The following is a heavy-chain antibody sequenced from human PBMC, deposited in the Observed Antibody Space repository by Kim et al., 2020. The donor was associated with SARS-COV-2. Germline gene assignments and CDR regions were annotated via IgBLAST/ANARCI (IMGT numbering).Heavy chain of an antibody. Sequence: SETLSLTCTVSAGSNTPYFWSCFRHPPGSGLEWIGYIYYDGSTNYNPYNPSPKSPSAMKVTLSQSQFSLTLTSVTAADPAVDTCAKYYCIIGICRGFDF. CDR2: IYYDGST. CDR1: AGSNTPYF. V-gene: IGHV4-59*08. CDR3: AKYYCIIGICRGFDF. J-gene: IGHJ4*01. D-gene: IGHD2-8*01.